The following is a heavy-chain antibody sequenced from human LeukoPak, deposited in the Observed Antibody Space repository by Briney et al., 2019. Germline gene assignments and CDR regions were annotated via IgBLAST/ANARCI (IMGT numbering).Heavy chain of an antibody. CDR1: GFTFDDYA. CDR3: AKEILWFGELLRVSGFDY. D-gene: IGHD3-10*01. CDR2: ISWNSGSI. Sequence: GGSLRLCCAASGFTFDDYAMHWVRQAPGKGLEWVSGISWNSGSIGYADSVKGRFTISRDNAKNSLYLQMNSLRAEDTALYYCAKEILWFGELLRVSGFDYWGQGTLVTVSS. V-gene: IGHV3-9*01. J-gene: IGHJ4*02.